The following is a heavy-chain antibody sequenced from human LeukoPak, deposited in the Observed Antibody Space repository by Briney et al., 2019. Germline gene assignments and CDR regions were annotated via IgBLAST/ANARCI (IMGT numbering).Heavy chain of an antibody. CDR3: AKDLLATMVRGGQMDY. J-gene: IGHJ4*02. Sequence: GGSLRLSCAASGFTFSSYAMSWVRQAPGKGLEWVSAISGSGGSTYYADSVKGRFTISRDNSKNTLYLQMNSLRAEDTAVYYCAKDLLATMVRGGQMDYWGQGTLVTVSS. V-gene: IGHV3-23*01. CDR2: ISGSGGST. D-gene: IGHD3-10*01. CDR1: GFTFSSYA.